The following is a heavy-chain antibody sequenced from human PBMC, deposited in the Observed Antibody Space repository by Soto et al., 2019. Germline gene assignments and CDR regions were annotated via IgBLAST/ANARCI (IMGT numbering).Heavy chain of an antibody. V-gene: IGHV3-30-3*01. CDR3: ARDRVIRYTGYRLDL. J-gene: IGHJ5*02. Sequence: QMQLLESGGDVVQPGKALRLSCAASGFAFNSHSMHWVRQAPGKGLEWLALMTSDGSSKFYADSVKGRCTISRDNSKNTLYLEMNRLRSEETAVYYCARDRVIRYTGYRLDLWGQGTRVTVSS. CDR1: GFAFNSHS. CDR2: MTSDGSSK. D-gene: IGHD3-9*01.